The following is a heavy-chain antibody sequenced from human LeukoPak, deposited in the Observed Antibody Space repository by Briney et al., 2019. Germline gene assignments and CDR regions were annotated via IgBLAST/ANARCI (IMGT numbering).Heavy chain of an antibody. CDR3: ARGGIAAAGSPYYYMDV. CDR1: GYTFTTYG. D-gene: IGHD6-13*01. V-gene: IGHV1-18*01. CDR2: ISAYNGNT. J-gene: IGHJ6*03. Sequence: ASVKVSCKGSGYTFTTYGISWVRQAPGQGLEWMGWISAYNGNTNYAQKLQGRVTMTTDTSTSTAYMELRSLRSDDTAVYYCARGGIAAAGSPYYYMDVWGKGTTVTVSS.